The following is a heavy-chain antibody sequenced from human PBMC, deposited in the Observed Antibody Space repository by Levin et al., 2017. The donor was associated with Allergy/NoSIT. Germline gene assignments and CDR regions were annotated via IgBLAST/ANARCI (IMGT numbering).Heavy chain of an antibody. CDR3: ARDKRGNYQNGFDV. Sequence: SCAASGFTFSDHYMTWFRQAPGKGLEWVSYITSSGSAVYYADSVKGRVTISRDNSKNSLYLQMNNLRGEDTAVYYCARDKRGNYQNGFDVWGRGTTVTVSS. J-gene: IGHJ6*02. V-gene: IGHV3-11*01. D-gene: IGHD4-11*01. CDR1: GFTFSDHY. CDR2: ITSSGSAV.